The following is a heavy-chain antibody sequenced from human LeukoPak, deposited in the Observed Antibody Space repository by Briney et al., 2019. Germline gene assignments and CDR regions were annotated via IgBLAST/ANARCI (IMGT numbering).Heavy chain of an antibody. J-gene: IGHJ6*04. D-gene: IGHD3-10*02. CDR2: ISSSGSTI. V-gene: IGHV3-48*04. CDR1: GFTFSHYG. CDR3: AELGITMIGGV. Sequence: GGSLRLSCAASGFTFSHYGMSWVRQAPGKGLEWVSYISSSGSTIYYADSVKGRFTISRDNAKNSLYLQMNSLRAEDTAVYYCAELGITMIGGVWGKGTTVTISS.